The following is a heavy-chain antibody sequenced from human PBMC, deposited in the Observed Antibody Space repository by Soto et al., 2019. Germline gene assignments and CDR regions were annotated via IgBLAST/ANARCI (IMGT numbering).Heavy chain of an antibody. Sequence: GASLKVSCKASGYTFTGYYMHWVRQAPGQGLEWMGWINPNSGGTNYAQKFQGWVTMTRDTSISTAYMELSRLRSDDTAVYYCARGGPARDIVATIHLVGNFDYWGQGTLVTVSS. J-gene: IGHJ4*02. CDR1: GYTFTGYY. D-gene: IGHD5-12*01. CDR3: ARGGPARDIVATIHLVGNFDY. CDR2: INPNSGGT. V-gene: IGHV1-2*04.